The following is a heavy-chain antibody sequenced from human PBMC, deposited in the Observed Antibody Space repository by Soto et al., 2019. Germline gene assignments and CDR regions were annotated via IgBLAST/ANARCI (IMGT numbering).Heavy chain of an antibody. Sequence: SETLSLTCAVYGGSFSGYYWSWIRQPPGKGLEWIGEINHSGSTNYNPSLKSRVTISVDTSKNQFSLKLSSVTAADTAVYYCARASPGYSSSPTTLDYWGQGTLVTVSS. D-gene: IGHD6-6*01. V-gene: IGHV4-34*01. J-gene: IGHJ4*02. CDR3: ARASPGYSSSPTTLDY. CDR2: INHSGST. CDR1: GGSFSGYY.